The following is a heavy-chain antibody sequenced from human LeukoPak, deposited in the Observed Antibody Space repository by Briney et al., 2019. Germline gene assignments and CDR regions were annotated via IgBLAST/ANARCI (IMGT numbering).Heavy chain of an antibody. D-gene: IGHD3-16*01. CDR1: GYSSRRNG. CDR2: ISANSGNT. J-gene: IGHJ4*02. CDR3: ARDVNYAFDY. V-gene: IGHV1-18*01. Sequence: GASVKVSCKSSGYSSRRNGISWVRQAPGQGLEWMAWISANSGNTNYAQNFQDRVTLTTDTSTSTAYMELRSLRSDDTAVYYCARDVNYAFDYWGQGTLVTVSS.